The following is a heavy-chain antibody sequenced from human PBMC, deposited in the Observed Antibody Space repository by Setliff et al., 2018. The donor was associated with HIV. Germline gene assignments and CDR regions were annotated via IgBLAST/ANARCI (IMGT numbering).Heavy chain of an antibody. CDR3: ARDSQRARRDYFYYHMDV. CDR2: ISPSGSST. D-gene: IGHD6-25*01. CDR1: GDTFTSYY. V-gene: IGHV1-46*01. J-gene: IGHJ6*03. Sequence: GASVKVSCKASGDTFTSYYMHWVRRAPGQGLEWMGMISPSGSSTKYAQRLQGRVTLTRDTSSSTVYVELSRLRSDDTAVYYGARDSQRARRDYFYYHMDVWGRGTTVTVSS.